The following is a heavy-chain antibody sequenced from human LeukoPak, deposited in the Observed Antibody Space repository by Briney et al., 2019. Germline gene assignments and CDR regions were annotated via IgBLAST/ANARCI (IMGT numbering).Heavy chain of an antibody. Sequence: GESLKISCKGSGYSFTSYWIGWVRQMPGKGLEWMGIIYPCDSDTRYSPSFQGQVTISADKSISTAYLQWSSLKASDTAMYYCARIMVRGVIIKEKVFDPWGQGTLVTVSS. J-gene: IGHJ5*02. CDR3: ARIMVRGVIIKEKVFDP. V-gene: IGHV5-51*01. D-gene: IGHD3-10*01. CDR1: GYSFTSYW. CDR2: IYPCDSDT.